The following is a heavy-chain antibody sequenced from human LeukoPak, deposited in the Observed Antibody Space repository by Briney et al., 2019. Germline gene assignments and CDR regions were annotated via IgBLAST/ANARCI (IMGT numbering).Heavy chain of an antibody. Sequence: SVKVSCKASGGTFSSYAISWVRQAPGQGLEWMGGIIPIFGTANYAQKFQGRVTITADESTSTAYMELSSLRSEDTAVYYCASDPYDFWSGYLNWFDPWGQGTLVTVSS. CDR3: ASDPYDFWSGYLNWFDP. D-gene: IGHD3-3*01. J-gene: IGHJ5*02. V-gene: IGHV1-69*01. CDR1: GGTFSSYA. CDR2: IIPIFGTA.